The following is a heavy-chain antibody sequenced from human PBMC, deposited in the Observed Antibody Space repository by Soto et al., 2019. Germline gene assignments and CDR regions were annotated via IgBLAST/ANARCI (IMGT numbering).Heavy chain of an antibody. CDR3: VRDGTKTLRDWFDP. CDR1: GASISGFY. J-gene: IGHJ5*02. CDR2: IYATGTT. V-gene: IGHV4-4*07. D-gene: IGHD1-1*01. Sequence: ASETLSLTCTVSGASISGFYWSWIRKSAGKGLEWIGRIYATGTTDYNPSLKSRVMMSVGTSKKQFSLKLRSVTAADTAVYYCVRDGTKTLRDWFDPWGQGSSVTVSS.